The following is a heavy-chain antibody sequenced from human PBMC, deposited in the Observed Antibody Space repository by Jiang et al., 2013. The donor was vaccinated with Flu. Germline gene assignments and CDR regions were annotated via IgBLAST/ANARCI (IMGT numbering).Heavy chain of an antibody. CDR2: IIPILGVA. D-gene: IGHD2-15*01. V-gene: IGHV1-69*09. Sequence: QLVESGAEVKKPGSSVKVSCKTSEDTFSTYAVSWVRQAPGQGLEWMGRIIPILGVANYAQRLQGRATITADKSTNTAYLELSGLRSEDTAMYFCARVYCRGGNCYSGAAYETWGQGTMVTVSS. CDR1: EDTFSTYA. J-gene: IGHJ3*02. CDR3: ARVYCRGGNCYSGAAYET.